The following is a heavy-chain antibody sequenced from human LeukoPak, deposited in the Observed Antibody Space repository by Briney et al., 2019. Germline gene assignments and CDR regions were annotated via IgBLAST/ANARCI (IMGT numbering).Heavy chain of an antibody. J-gene: IGHJ5*02. Sequence: GASVKVSCKASGGTFSSHAISWVRQAPGQGLEWMGGIIPIFGTANYAQKFQGRVTITADESTSTAYMELSSLRSEDTAVYYCARGSSGYSSSWYTWGQGTLVTVSS. V-gene: IGHV1-69*13. CDR1: GGTFSSHA. CDR3: ARGSSGYSSSWYT. CDR2: IIPIFGTA. D-gene: IGHD6-13*01.